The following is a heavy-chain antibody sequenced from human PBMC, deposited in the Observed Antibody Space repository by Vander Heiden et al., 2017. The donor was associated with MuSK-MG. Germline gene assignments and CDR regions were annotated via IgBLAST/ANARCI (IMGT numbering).Heavy chain of an antibody. D-gene: IGHD2-8*01. CDR2: FKTGGST. CDR3: AKYGGGDAKTYDC. J-gene: IGHJ4*02. CDR1: GGSISSGTFY. Sequence: VQLHESGPGLVEPSQTLSLTCTVSGGSISSGTFYWTWIRQPAGKGLEWSGRFKTGGSTSYNSSLQSRVTMSLDTSKNQFSLKIQSVTDADTDMYYCAKYGGGDAKTYDCWGQGTLVTVSS. V-gene: IGHV4-61*02.